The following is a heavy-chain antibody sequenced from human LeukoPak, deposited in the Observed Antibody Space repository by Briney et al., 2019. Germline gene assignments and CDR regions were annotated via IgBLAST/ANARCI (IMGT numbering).Heavy chain of an antibody. CDR1: GFTFSSYA. J-gene: IGHJ4*02. Sequence: GGSLRLSCAASGFTFSSYALHWVRQAPGKGLEWVALISHDGSDKYYADSVKGRFPISRDNSKNMLYLQMNSLRIEDTAVYYCARNSDYYDYSPQSVWDQGTLVTVS. CDR3: ARNSDYYDYSPQSV. CDR2: ISHDGSDK. V-gene: IGHV3-30*04. D-gene: IGHD3-22*01.